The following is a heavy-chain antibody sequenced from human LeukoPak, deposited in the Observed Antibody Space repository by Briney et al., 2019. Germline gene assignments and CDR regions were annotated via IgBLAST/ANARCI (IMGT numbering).Heavy chain of an antibody. D-gene: IGHD4-17*01. CDR1: GYTFTDYY. Sequence: ASVKVSCKASGYTFTDYYMHWVRQAPGQGLEWMGWISAYNGNTNYAQKLQGRVTMTTDTSTSTAYMELRSLRSDDTAVYYCARNDYGTETGYWGQGTLVTVSS. V-gene: IGHV1-18*04. CDR3: ARNDYGTETGY. J-gene: IGHJ4*02. CDR2: ISAYNGNT.